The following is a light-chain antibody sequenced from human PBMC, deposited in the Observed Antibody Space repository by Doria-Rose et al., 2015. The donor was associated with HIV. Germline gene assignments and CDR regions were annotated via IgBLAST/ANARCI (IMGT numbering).Light chain of an antibody. V-gene: IGKV3-20*01. J-gene: IGKJ1*01. Sequence: TQSPGTLSLSPGERATLSCRAGQSFSSTSLAWYQQKPGQAPSLLIYDGSTRATGFPDRFSASGSGTDFTLTINRLEPEDFALYYCHQYGTSWTFGQGTKVE. CDR3: HQYGTSWT. CDR1: QSFSSTS. CDR2: DGS.